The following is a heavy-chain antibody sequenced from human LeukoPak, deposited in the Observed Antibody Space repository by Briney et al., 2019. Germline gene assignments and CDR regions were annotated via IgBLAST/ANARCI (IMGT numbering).Heavy chain of an antibody. CDR1: AFTLSVYG. CDR2: ISASGANT. Sequence: PGGSLRPSCAASAFTLSVYGMSCVRQPPEEGLEYVSAISASGANTYYADSVKGRFTISRDKSKNTLALQINSLRAEDTALYYCAKEVGSRLLFDYWGQGTLVTVSS. D-gene: IGHD2/OR15-2a*01. J-gene: IGHJ4*02. V-gene: IGHV3-23*01. CDR3: AKEVGSRLLFDY.